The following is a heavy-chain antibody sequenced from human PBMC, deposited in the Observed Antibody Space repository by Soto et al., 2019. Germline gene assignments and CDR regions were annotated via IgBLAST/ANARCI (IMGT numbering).Heavy chain of an antibody. V-gene: IGHV1-69*13. J-gene: IGHJ3*02. Sequence: GASVKVSCKASGCTFSSYAISWVRQAPGQGLEWMGGIIPIYGTANYAQKFQGRVTITADESTSTAYMELSSLRSEDTAVYYCARVMITFGGFIAAFDIWGQGTMVTVSS. CDR2: IIPIYGTA. D-gene: IGHD3-16*02. CDR1: GCTFSSYA. CDR3: ARVMITFGGFIAAFDI.